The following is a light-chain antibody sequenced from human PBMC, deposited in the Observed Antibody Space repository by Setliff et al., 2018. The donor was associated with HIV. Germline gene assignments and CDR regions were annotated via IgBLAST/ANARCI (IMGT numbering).Light chain of an antibody. CDR3: CSYAGSATWV. V-gene: IGLV2-23*01. CDR2: DDS. J-gene: IGLJ2*01. Sequence: QSALAQPASVSGSPGQSITISCTGTSSDIGTYNLVSWYQQYPGKAPKLMIYDDSKRPSGLSNRFSGSKSGNTASLTISGLQAEDEADYYCCSYAGSATWVFGGGTKVNVL. CDR1: SSDIGTYNL.